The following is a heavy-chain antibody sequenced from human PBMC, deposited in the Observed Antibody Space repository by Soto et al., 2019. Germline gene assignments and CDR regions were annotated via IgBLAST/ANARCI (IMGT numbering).Heavy chain of an antibody. V-gene: IGHV3-48*03. D-gene: IGHD6-13*01. CDR2: ISHTDRLT. CDR1: GFTFSYYE. Sequence: GGSLRLSCVGSGFTFSYYEMNWVRQAPGKGLERVAFISHTDRLTHYPDSVRGRFTISRDNAKNSPYLHMTSLRVEDTAVYYCARDTGRASADLWGQGTLVTVSS. J-gene: IGHJ5*02. CDR3: ARDTGRASADL.